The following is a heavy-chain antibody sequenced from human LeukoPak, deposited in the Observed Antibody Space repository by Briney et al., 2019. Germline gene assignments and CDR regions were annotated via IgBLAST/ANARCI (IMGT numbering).Heavy chain of an antibody. CDR1: GGSISSSSYY. Sequence: SETLSLTCTVSGGSISSSSYYWGWIRQPPGKGLEWIGYIYYSGSTSYSPSLKNRVTISVDTSKNQFSLKLTSVTAADTAVYYCARGDYSTSSDFDPWAREPRSPSPQ. CDR3: ARGDYSTSSDFDP. V-gene: IGHV4-61*05. D-gene: IGHD6-6*01. J-gene: IGHJ5*02. CDR2: IYYSGST.